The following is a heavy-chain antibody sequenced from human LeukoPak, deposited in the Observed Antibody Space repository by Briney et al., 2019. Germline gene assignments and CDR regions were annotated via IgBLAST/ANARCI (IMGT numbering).Heavy chain of an antibody. CDR3: ARVCRNRCYYYGMDV. CDR2: INHSGST. D-gene: IGHD1-14*01. V-gene: IGHV4-34*01. CDR1: GGSFSGYY. Sequence: SETLSLTCAVYGGSFSGYYWSWIRQPPGKGLEWIGEINHSGSTNYNPSLKSRVTISVDTSKNQFSLKLSSVTAADTAVYYCARVCRNRCYYYGMDVWGQGTTVTVSS. J-gene: IGHJ6*02.